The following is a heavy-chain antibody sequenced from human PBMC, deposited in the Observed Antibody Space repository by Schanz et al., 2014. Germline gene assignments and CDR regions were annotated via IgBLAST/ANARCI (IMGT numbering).Heavy chain of an antibody. J-gene: IGHJ4*02. D-gene: IGHD3-22*01. CDR3: AKDPSHGDYDYYFDY. V-gene: IGHV3-23*01. CDR2: ISGSGGST. Sequence: EVQLLESGGGLVQPGGSLRLSCSASGFTFSSYAMHWVRQAPGKGLEWVSAISGSGGSTYYADSVKGRFTISRDNSKNTLYLQMNSLRAEDTAVYYCAKDPSHGDYDYYFDYWGQGTLVTVSS. CDR1: GFTFSSYA.